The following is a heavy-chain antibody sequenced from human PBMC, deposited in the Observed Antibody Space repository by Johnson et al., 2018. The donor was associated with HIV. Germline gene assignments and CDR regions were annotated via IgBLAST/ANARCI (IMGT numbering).Heavy chain of an antibody. Sequence: MLLVESGGGVVQPGRSLRLSCAASGFPFSSYAMHWVRQAPGKGLEWVAVISYDGSNKDYADSVKGRFTISRDNSKNTLYLQMNSLGVEDTAVYYCAVEGSGSCGRKRGPVKADAFDILGQGTMVTVSS. D-gene: IGHD1-26*01. CDR2: ISYDGSNK. CDR1: GFPFSSYA. J-gene: IGHJ3*02. V-gene: IGHV3-30-3*01. CDR3: AVEGSGSCGRKRGPVKADAFDI.